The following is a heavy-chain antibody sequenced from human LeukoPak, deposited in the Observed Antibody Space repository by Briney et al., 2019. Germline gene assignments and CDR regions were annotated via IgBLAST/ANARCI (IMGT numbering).Heavy chain of an antibody. D-gene: IGHD3-3*01. J-gene: IGHJ3*02. Sequence: SETLSLTCTVSGGSISSSSYYWSWIRQPPGKGLEWIGYIYYSGSTNYNPSLKSRATISVDTSKNQFSLKLSSVTAADTAVYYCASSVSLYDFWSGYRPTHAFDIWGQGTMVTVSS. CDR1: GGSISSSSYY. V-gene: IGHV4-61*01. CDR3: ASSVSLYDFWSGYRPTHAFDI. CDR2: IYYSGST.